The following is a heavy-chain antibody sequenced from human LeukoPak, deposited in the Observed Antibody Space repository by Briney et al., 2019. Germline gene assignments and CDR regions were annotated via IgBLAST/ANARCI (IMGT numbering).Heavy chain of an antibody. CDR2: IYRGGTT. CDR1: GFSVSSNY. D-gene: IGHD6-19*01. CDR3: AKDAIAVAGPDNWFDP. J-gene: IGHJ5*02. Sequence: PGGSLRLSCVASGFSVSSNYMSWVRKAPGKGPEWLSVIYRGGTTYYAGSVKGRFTISRDDSKNTLYLQMNSLRAEDTAVYYCAKDAIAVAGPDNWFDPWGQGTLVTVSS. V-gene: IGHV3-66*01.